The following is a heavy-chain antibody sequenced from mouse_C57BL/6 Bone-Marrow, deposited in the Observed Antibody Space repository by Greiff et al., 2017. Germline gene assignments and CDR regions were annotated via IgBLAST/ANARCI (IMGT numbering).Heavy chain of an antibody. CDR1: GFTFSDYY. CDR3: ARQGTMMTRGYFDV. J-gene: IGHJ1*03. D-gene: IGHD2-4*01. V-gene: IGHV5-12*01. Sequence: EVKLVESGGGLVQPGGSLQLSCAASGFTFSDYYMSWVRQTPEKRLAWVAYISNGGGSTYYPDTVKGRFTISRDNAKNTLYLQMSRLKAEDTAMYYCARQGTMMTRGYFDVWGTGTTVTVSS. CDR2: ISNGGGST.